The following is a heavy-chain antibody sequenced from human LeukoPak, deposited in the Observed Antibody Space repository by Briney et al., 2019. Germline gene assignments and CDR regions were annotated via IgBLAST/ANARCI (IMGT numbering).Heavy chain of an antibody. J-gene: IGHJ4*02. CDR3: ARTYYGGNSPLFDY. CDR1: GGSISSSTYY. V-gene: IGHV4-39*01. Sequence: ASETLSLTCTVSGGSISSSTYYWGWIRQPPGKGLEWIGSIYYSGSTYYNPSLKSRVTISVDTSKNQFSLKLHSVSAADTAVYYCARTYYGGNSPLFDYWGQGTLVTVSS. CDR2: IYYSGST. D-gene: IGHD4-23*01.